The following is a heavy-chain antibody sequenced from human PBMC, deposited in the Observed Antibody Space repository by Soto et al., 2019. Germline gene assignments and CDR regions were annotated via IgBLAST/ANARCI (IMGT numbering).Heavy chain of an antibody. Sequence: QVQLQQWGAGLLKPSETLSLTCAVNTESFSNYYWSWIRQPPGKGLEWVGEINDSGNTNYSPSLKRRVTISVDTFKNQFSLKLASVTAADTAIYYCVGGRGRLVGFDYWGQGTLVTVSS. CDR3: VGGRGRLVGFDY. J-gene: IGHJ4*02. V-gene: IGHV4-34*01. CDR2: INDSGNT. CDR1: TESFSNYY. D-gene: IGHD2-8*02.